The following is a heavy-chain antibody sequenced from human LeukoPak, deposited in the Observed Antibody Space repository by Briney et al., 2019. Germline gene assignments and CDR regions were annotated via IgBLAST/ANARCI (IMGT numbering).Heavy chain of an antibody. J-gene: IGHJ5*02. Sequence: RPSETLSLTCTVSGYSISSTYYWGWIRQPPRKGLEWIGSIYHNGNTYYNPSLKSRVTISVDTSKNEFSLKLSSVTAADTAVYYCARAYHSSWYLNWFDPWGQGTLVTVSS. CDR1: GYSISSTYY. D-gene: IGHD6-13*01. CDR3: ARAYHSSWYLNWFDP. CDR2: IYHNGNT. V-gene: IGHV4-38-2*02.